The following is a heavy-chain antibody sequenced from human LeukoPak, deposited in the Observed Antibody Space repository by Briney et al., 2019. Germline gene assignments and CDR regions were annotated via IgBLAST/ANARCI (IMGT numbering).Heavy chain of an antibody. CDR3: AKRGLRGIHFFDS. D-gene: IGHD4-17*01. Sequence: GGSLRLSCAASGFSFSSYGMSWVRQAPGKGLQWVSTVGLSAGNAYYADSVKGRFTISRDNSKNTLYLQMNSLRAEDTAVYYCAKRGLRGIHFFDSWGQGTLVTVSS. CDR1: GFSFSSYG. V-gene: IGHV3-23*01. CDR2: VGLSAGNA. J-gene: IGHJ4*02.